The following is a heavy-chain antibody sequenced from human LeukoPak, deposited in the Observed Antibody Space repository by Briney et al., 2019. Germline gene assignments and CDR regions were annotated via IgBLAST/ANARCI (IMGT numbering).Heavy chain of an antibody. CDR3: ARSLGGYFDY. Sequence: ASVKVSFKASGYTFTNYYIHWVRQAPGQGLAWMGMFNPNGGSTTYAQQFQGRVTMARDTSTSTLYMELSVLRSEDTAVYYCARSLGGYFDYCGQGTLVTVSS. CDR2: FNPNGGST. D-gene: IGHD2-15*01. J-gene: IGHJ4*02. V-gene: IGHV1-46*01. CDR1: GYTFTNYY.